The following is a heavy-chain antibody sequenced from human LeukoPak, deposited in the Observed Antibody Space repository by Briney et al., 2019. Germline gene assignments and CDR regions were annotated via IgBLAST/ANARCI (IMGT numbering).Heavy chain of an antibody. D-gene: IGHD5-18*01. CDR3: ARAERDTAMADY. V-gene: IGHV1-8*01. CDR2: MNPNSGNT. Sequence: ASVKVSCKASGYTFTSYDINWVRQATGQGLEWMGWMNPNSGNTGYAQKFQGRVTMTRNTSISTAYMELSSLRSEDTAVYYCARAERDTAMADYWGQGTLVTVSS. J-gene: IGHJ4*02. CDR1: GYTFTSYD.